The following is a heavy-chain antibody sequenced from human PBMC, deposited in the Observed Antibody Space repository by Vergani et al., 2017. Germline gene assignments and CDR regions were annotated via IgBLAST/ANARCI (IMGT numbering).Heavy chain of an antibody. CDR1: GFPFSTYG. Sequence: VQLLESGGDLVQPGGSLRLSCAASGFPFSTYGMHWVRQAPGKGLEWVAFIQKDGIDKFYADPVRGRFTISRDISKNTLYLEMNSLSAEDTALYHCVKDHPVFDEWGRGTLVSVS. J-gene: IGHJ4*02. CDR2: IQKDGIDK. V-gene: IGHV3-30*02. CDR3: VKDHPVFDE.